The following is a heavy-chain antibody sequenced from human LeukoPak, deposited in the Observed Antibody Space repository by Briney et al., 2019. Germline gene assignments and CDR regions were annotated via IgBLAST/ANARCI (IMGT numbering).Heavy chain of an antibody. CDR3: ARDQFSSSWYERFSANWFDP. CDR2: IYYSGST. Sequence: PSETLSLTCTVSGGSVSSGSYYWSWIRQPPGKGLEWIGYIYYSGSTNYNPSLKSRVTISVDTSKNQFSLKLSSVTAADTAVYYCARDQFSSSWYERFSANWFDPWGQGTLVTVSS. V-gene: IGHV4-61*01. CDR1: GGSVSSGSYY. D-gene: IGHD6-13*01. J-gene: IGHJ5*02.